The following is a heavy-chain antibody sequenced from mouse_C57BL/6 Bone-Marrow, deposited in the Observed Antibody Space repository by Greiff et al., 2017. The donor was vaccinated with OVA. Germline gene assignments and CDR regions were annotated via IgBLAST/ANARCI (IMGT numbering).Heavy chain of an antibody. CDR2: ISYSGST. CDR1: GYSITSGYD. V-gene: IGHV3-1*01. D-gene: IGHD1-1*01. J-gene: IGHJ4*01. CDR3: ARGGTTVAMDY. Sequence: VQLQQSGPGMVKPSQSLSLTCTVTGYSITSGYDWHWIRHFPGNKLEWMGYISYSGSTNYNPSLKSRISITHDTSKNHFFLKLNSVTTEDTATYYCARGGTTVAMDYWGQGTSVTVSS.